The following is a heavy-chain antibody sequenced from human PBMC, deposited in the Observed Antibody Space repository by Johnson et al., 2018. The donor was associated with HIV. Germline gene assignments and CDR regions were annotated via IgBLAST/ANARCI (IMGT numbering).Heavy chain of an antibody. CDR1: GFTFSSYA. Sequence: QVQLVESGGGVVQPGRSLRLSCAASGFTFSSYAMHWVRQAPGNGLEWVAVISYDGSNKYYADSVKGRFTISRDNSKNTLYLQMNSLRNEDTAVYHCAKDTGGNSGSDAFDFWGQGTLVTVAS. J-gene: IGHJ3*01. V-gene: IGHV3-30-3*01. D-gene: IGHD4-23*01. CDR2: ISYDGSNK. CDR3: AKDTGGNSGSDAFDF.